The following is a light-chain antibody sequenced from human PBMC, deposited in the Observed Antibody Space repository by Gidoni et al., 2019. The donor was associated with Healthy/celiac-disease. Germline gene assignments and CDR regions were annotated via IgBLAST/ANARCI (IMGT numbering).Light chain of an antibody. Sequence: EIVLTQSPATLSLSPGERATLSCRASQSVSSYLAWYQQKPGQAPRLLIYDASNRATGIPARFSGRGSGTDFTLTISSLEPEDLAVYYCQQRSNWPPGAFGPGTKVDIK. J-gene: IGKJ3*01. CDR1: QSVSSY. CDR2: DAS. CDR3: QQRSNWPPGA. V-gene: IGKV3-11*01.